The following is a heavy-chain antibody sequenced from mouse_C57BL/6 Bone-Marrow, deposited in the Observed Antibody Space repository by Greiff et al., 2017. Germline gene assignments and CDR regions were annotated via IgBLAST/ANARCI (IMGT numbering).Heavy chain of an antibody. CDR1: GYTFTDYN. Sequence: VQLQQSGPELVKPGASVKMSCKASGYTFTDYNMHWVKQSHGQSLEWIGYINPNNGGTSYNQKFKGKATLTVNKSSSTAYMELRSLTAEDAAVYYCARDDYDGGYFDVWGTGTTVTVSS. J-gene: IGHJ1*03. D-gene: IGHD2-4*01. CDR2: INPNNGGT. CDR3: ARDDYDGGYFDV. V-gene: IGHV1-22*01.